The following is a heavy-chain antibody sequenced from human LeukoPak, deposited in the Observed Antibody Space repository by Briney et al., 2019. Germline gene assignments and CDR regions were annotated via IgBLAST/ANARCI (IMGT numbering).Heavy chain of an antibody. V-gene: IGHV4-39*07. D-gene: IGHD3-22*01. CDR3: ARGFYDSSGREAFDI. Sequence: PSETLSLTCTVSGGSISSSSYYWGWIRQPPGKGLEWIGSIYYSGSTNYNPSLKSRVTISVDTSKNQFSLRLSSVTAADTAVYYCARGFYDSSGREAFDIWGQGTMVTVSS. CDR1: GGSISSSSYY. J-gene: IGHJ3*02. CDR2: IYYSGST.